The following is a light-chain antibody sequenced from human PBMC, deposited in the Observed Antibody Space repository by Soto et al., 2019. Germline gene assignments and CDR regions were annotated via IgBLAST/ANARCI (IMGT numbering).Light chain of an antibody. Sequence: QSPSTLSASVGDRVTITCRASQSISSWLAWYQQKPGKAPKLLIYKASSLESGVPSRFSGSGSGTEFTLTISSLQPDDFATYYCQHYNSYSEAFGQGTKVDIK. CDR2: KAS. J-gene: IGKJ1*01. CDR1: QSISSW. V-gene: IGKV1-5*03. CDR3: QHYNSYSEA.